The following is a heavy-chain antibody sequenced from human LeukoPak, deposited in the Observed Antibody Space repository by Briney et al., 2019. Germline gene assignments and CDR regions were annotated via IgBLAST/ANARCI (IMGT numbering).Heavy chain of an antibody. D-gene: IGHD2-2*01. CDR1: GFTFSKAW. CDR2: IKSKTDGGTT. V-gene: IGHV3-15*01. Sequence: PGGSLRLSCAASGFTFSKAWMSWVRQSAGKGLEWVGRIKSKTDGGTTDYAAPVKGRFTISRDDSKNTLYLQMNSLKTEDTAVYYCTTGYCSSTSCSTLDYWGQGTLVTVSS. J-gene: IGHJ4*02. CDR3: TTGYCSSTSCSTLDY.